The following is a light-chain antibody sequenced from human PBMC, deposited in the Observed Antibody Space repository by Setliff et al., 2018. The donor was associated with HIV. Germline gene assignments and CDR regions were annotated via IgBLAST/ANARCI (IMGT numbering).Light chain of an antibody. V-gene: IGLV2-11*01. Sequence: ALTQPRSVSGSPGQSVTFSCTGSASDVGGYNYVSWYQQHPGKAPKIIIYDVGKRPSGVPDRFSGSKSGDTASLTISGLRSEDEAEYYCCSYAGTNTYIFGTGTKVTVL. CDR3: CSYAGTNTYI. J-gene: IGLJ1*01. CDR1: ASDVGGYNY. CDR2: DVG.